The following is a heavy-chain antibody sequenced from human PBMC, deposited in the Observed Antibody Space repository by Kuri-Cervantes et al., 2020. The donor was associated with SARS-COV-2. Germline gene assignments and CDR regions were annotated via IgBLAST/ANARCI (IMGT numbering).Heavy chain of an antibody. CDR2: IYHSGST. Sequence: ESLKISCAVSGYSISSGYYWGWIRQPPGKGLEWIGSIYHSGSTYYNPSLKSRVTISVDTSKNQFSLKLSSVTAADTAVYYCVSTYYYDSSGYYYLDYWGQGTLVTVSS. D-gene: IGHD3-22*01. CDR3: VSTYYYDSSGYYYLDY. J-gene: IGHJ4*02. V-gene: IGHV4-38-2*01. CDR1: GYSISSGYY.